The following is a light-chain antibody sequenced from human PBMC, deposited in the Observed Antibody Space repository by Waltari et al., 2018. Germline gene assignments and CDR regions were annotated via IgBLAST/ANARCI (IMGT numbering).Light chain of an antibody. J-gene: IGKJ3*01. Sequence: IDMTQSPFSLSASVGDRITVTCRASQAIGNFLAWYQQTPGKRPKLLIYAASTLQAGVPSRFSGSGSGTDFTLTVSNLQPEDVATYYCQKYNTYPYTFGPGTKVDI. CDR3: QKYNTYPYT. V-gene: IGKV1-27*01. CDR2: AAS. CDR1: QAIGNF.